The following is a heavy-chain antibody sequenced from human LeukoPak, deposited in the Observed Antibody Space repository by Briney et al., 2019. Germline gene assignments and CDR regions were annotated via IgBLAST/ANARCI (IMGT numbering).Heavy chain of an antibody. CDR3: ARDGRDGFIDY. V-gene: IGHV3-7*01. Sequence: PGGSLRLSCAASGFPFSSYWMSWVRQAPGKGLEWVANLNEDGSKRYYVASVKGRFTISRDNAKNSLYLQINSLRVEDTAAYYCARDGRDGFIDYWGQGTLVTASS. CDR2: LNEDGSKR. D-gene: IGHD5-24*01. J-gene: IGHJ4*02. CDR1: GFPFSSYW.